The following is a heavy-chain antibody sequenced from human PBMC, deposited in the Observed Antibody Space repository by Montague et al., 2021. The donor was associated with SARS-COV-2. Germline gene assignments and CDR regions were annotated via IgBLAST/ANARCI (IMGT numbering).Heavy chain of an antibody. V-gene: IGHV4-39*01. CDR1: GASISSSENS. Sequence: SETLSLTCTVSGASISSSENSWGWIRQSPGQGLEWFGSIFYSGTTYFNPSLRSRIALSVDTSKNQFSLKVTSVTAADTAVYYCAGHVTFGGVVVAIDYWGQGTLVSVSS. J-gene: IGHJ4*02. CDR2: IFYSGTT. D-gene: IGHD3-16*02. CDR3: AGHVTFGGVVVAIDY.